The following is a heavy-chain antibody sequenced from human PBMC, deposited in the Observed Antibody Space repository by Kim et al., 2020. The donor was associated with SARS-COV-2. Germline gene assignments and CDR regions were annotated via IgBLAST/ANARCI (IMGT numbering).Heavy chain of an antibody. V-gene: IGHV1-69*13. CDR1: GGTFSSYA. CDR2: IIPIFGTA. D-gene: IGHD2-2*01. CDR3: ARGPIVVVPAAMGAGRYYGMDV. Sequence: SVKVSCKASGGTFSSYAISWVRQAPGQGLEWMGGIIPIFGTANYAQKFQGRVTITADESTSTAYMELSSLRSEDTAVYYCARGPIVVVPAAMGAGRYYGMDVWGPGTTVTVSS. J-gene: IGHJ6*02.